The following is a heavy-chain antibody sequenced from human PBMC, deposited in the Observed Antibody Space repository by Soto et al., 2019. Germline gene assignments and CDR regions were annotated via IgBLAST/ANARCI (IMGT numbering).Heavy chain of an antibody. V-gene: IGHV4-31*03. J-gene: IGHJ4*02. CDR3: ARTLSDWLLILDY. CDR2: IYYSGST. CDR1: GGSISSGGYY. Sequence: SETLSLTCTVSGGSISSGGYYWSWIRQHPGKGLEWIGYIYYSGSTYYNPSLKSRVTISVDTSKNQFSLKLSSVTAADTAVYYCARTLSDWLLILDYWGQGTLVTVSS. D-gene: IGHD3-9*01.